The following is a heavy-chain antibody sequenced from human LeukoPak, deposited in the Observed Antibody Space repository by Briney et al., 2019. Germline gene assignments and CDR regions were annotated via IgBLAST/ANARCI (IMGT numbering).Heavy chain of an antibody. CDR1: GFTFSSYE. Sequence: PGGSLRLSCAASGFTFSSYEMNWVRQAPGKGLEWVSYISSSGSTIYYADSVKGPFTISRDNAKNSLYLQMNSLRAEDTAVYYCARGSPYYYDSSGYYYDWGQGTLVTVSS. CDR2: ISSSGSTI. V-gene: IGHV3-48*03. J-gene: IGHJ4*02. CDR3: ARGSPYYYDSSGYYYD. D-gene: IGHD3-22*01.